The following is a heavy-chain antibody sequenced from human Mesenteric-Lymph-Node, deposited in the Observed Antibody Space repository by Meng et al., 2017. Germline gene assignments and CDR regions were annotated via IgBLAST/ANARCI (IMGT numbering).Heavy chain of an antibody. D-gene: IGHD3-10*01. CDR2: TRNKANSYTT. CDR1: GFTFSDHY. J-gene: IGHJ4*02. CDR3: ARDIGEDYYGSGSYYKFHFDY. V-gene: IGHV3-72*01. Sequence: GGSLRLSCAASGFTFSDHYMDWVRQAPGKGLEWVARTRNKANSYTTEYAASVKGRFTSSRDDSKNSLYLQMNSLKTEDTAVYYCARDIGEDYYGSGSYYKFHFDYWGQGTLVTVSS.